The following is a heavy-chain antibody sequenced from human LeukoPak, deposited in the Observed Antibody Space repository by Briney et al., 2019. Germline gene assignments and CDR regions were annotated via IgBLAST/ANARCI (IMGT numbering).Heavy chain of an antibody. CDR1: AGSISRYY. CDR2: IYTSGST. CDR3: ARLSSRSAFDI. Sequence: SETLTLNCTVSAGSISRYYWSWIRQPAGKGLEWIGRIYTSGSTNYNPSLKSRVTMSVDTSKNQFSLKLSSVTAADTAVYYCARLSSRSAFDIWGQGTMVSVSS. J-gene: IGHJ3*02. D-gene: IGHD2-15*01. V-gene: IGHV4-4*07.